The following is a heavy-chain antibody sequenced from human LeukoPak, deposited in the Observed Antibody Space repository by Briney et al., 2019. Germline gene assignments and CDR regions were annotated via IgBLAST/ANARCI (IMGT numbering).Heavy chain of an antibody. J-gene: IGHJ4*02. Sequence: PSQTLSLTCTVSGGSIRSDNYYCSWIRQAAGKGPEWIGRVYSSGSTNYNPSLKSRVTISIDTSKNQFSLKLSSVTAADTAVYYCARDPGDCTNGVCYVFDYWGQGTLVTVSS. CDR3: ARDPGDCTNGVCYVFDY. CDR1: GGSIRSDNYY. CDR2: VYSSGST. D-gene: IGHD2-8*01. V-gene: IGHV4-61*02.